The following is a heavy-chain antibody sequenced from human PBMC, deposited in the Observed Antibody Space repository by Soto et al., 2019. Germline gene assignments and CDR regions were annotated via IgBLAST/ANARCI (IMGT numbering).Heavy chain of an antibody. CDR3: ARDLGGAKF. Sequence: EVQLVESGGGLVQPGGSLRLSCVASGFTFSNYSMNWVRQASGKGLEWVSYISSSSTPIYYADSVKGRFTISRDNAKNPLYLQMNSLRDEDTAVYYCARDLGGAKFWGQGTLVTVSS. J-gene: IGHJ4*02. CDR1: GFTFSNYS. CDR2: ISSSSTPI. D-gene: IGHD3-16*01. V-gene: IGHV3-48*02.